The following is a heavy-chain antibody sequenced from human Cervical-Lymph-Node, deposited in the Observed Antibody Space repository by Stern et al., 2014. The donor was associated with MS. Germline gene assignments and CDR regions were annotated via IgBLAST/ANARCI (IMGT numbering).Heavy chain of an antibody. D-gene: IGHD4-23*01. J-gene: IGHJ4*02. CDR2: LWFDGSNK. CDR3: ARDRVSIWSYVGTFDS. CDR1: GFSFSTSG. Sequence: QVQLVESGGGVVQPGRSLRLSCVASGFSFSTSGMHWVRQAPGKGPEWVACLWFDGSNKGYADSVKGRFTISRDNSKNTLYLQMDSLRAEDTAVYYCARDRVSIWSYVGTFDSWGQGTLVTVSS. V-gene: IGHV3-33*01.